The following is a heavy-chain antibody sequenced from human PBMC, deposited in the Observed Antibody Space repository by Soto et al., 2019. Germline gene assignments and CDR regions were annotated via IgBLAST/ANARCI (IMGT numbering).Heavy chain of an antibody. CDR3: ARSIGPPGYQLPFRWFDP. Sequence: GGSLRLSCAASGFTVSSNYMSWVRQAPGKGLVWVSRINSDGSSTSYADSVKGRFTISRDNAKNTLYLQMNSLRAEDTAVYYWARSIGPPGYQLPFRWFDPWGQGTLVTV. CDR2: INSDGSST. V-gene: IGHV3-74*01. CDR1: GFTVSSNY. J-gene: IGHJ5*02. D-gene: IGHD2-2*01.